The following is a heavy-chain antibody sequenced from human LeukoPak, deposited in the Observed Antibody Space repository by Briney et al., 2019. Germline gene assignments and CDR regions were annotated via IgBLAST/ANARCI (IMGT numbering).Heavy chain of an antibody. CDR3: ARALEVWYYADV. D-gene: IGHD3-10*01. J-gene: IGHJ6*04. CDR1: GDTFTSYY. V-gene: IGHV1-46*01. CDR2: INPSGGST. Sequence: ASVKVSCKASGDTFTSYYMHWVRQAPGQGLECMGIINPSGGSTSYAQKFQGRVTMTRDMSTSTVYMELSSLRSEDTAVYYCARALEVWYYADVWGKGTTVTISS.